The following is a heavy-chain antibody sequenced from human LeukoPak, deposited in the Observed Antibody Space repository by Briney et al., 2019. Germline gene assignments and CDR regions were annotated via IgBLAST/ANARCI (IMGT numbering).Heavy chain of an antibody. CDR2: INHSGST. V-gene: IGHV4-34*01. D-gene: IGHD6-19*01. J-gene: IGHJ4*02. CDR1: GGSFSGYY. Sequence: PSESLSLTCADHGGSFSGYYWSWICQPPGKGLGWIGEINHSGSTNYNPSLKSRVTIPVDPSKNHFSLKQSPVTAADTAVYYCARYGSSGLDYWGQGTLVTVSS. CDR3: ARYGSSGLDY.